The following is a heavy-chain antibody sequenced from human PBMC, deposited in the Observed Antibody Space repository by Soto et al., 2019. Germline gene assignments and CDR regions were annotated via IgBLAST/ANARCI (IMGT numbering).Heavy chain of an antibody. CDR2: IYYSGST. CDR1: GGSISSSSYY. D-gene: IGHD6-13*01. CDR3: ATLAAAGTSGLFDI. J-gene: IGHJ3*02. Sequence: SETPSLTCTVSGGSISSSSYYWGWIRQPPGKGLEWIGSIYYSGSTYYNPSLKSRVTISVDTSKNQFSLKLSSVTAADTAVYYCATLAAAGTSGLFDIWGQGTMVTVSS. V-gene: IGHV4-39*05.